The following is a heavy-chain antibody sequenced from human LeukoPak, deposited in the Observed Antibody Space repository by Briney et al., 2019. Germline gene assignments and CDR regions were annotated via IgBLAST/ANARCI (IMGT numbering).Heavy chain of an antibody. Sequence: SETLSLTGTVSGGSISSSSYYWGWIRQPPGKGLEWIGNIFYSGSTYYSPPLKSRLTISLDTSRNQFSLRLNSVTAADTAVYYCASRDGSGSSGTFDYWGQGTLVTVSS. CDR1: GGSISSSSYY. CDR3: ASRDGSGSSGTFDY. D-gene: IGHD3-10*01. V-gene: IGHV4-39*07. CDR2: IFYSGST. J-gene: IGHJ4*02.